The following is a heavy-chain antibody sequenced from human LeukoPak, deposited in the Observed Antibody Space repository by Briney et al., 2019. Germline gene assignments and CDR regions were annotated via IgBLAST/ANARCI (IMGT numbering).Heavy chain of an antibody. J-gene: IGHJ3*02. V-gene: IGHV1-69*13. CDR2: IIPIFGTA. Sequence: ASVKVSCKASGGTFSSYAIIWVRQAPGQGLEWMGGIIPIFGTANYAQKFQGRVTITADESTSTAYMELSSLRSEDTAVYYCARGGSGVAFDIWGQGTMVTVSS. CDR3: ARGGSGVAFDI. CDR1: GGTFSSYA. D-gene: IGHD6-25*01.